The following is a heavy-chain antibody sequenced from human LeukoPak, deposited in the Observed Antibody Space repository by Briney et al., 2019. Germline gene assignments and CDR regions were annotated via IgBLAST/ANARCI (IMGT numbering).Heavy chain of an antibody. CDR2: IYYSGST. CDR3: ARVLDYGGSTFDY. D-gene: IGHD4-23*01. J-gene: IGHJ4*02. CDR1: GGSISSYY. V-gene: IGHV4-59*01. Sequence: SETLSLTCTVSGGSISSYYWSWIRQPPGKGLEWIGYIYYSGSTNYNPSPKSRVTISVDTSKNQFSLKLSSVTAADTAVYYCARVLDYGGSTFDYWGQGTLVTVSS.